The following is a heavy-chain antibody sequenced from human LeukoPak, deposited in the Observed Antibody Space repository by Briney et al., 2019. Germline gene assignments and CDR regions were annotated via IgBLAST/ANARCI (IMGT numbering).Heavy chain of an antibody. CDR3: ARDDLTRRLSPDDY. CDR2: IYTSGSN. Sequence: ASQTLSLTCTVSGGSISSGSYYWSWIRQPAGKGLEWIGRIYTSGSNNYNPSLKSRVTISVDTSKNQFSLKLSSVTAADTAVYYCARDDLTRRLSPDDYWGQGTLVTVSS. D-gene: IGHD6-25*01. CDR1: GGSISSGSYY. V-gene: IGHV4-61*02. J-gene: IGHJ4*02.